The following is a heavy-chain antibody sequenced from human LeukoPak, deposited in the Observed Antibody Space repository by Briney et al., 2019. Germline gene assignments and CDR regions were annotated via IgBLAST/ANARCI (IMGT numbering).Heavy chain of an antibody. D-gene: IGHD2-2*01. CDR3: AREPGYCSSTSCYERYYFDY. J-gene: IGHJ4*02. Sequence: SETLSLTCTVSGGSISGYYWSWIRQPPGKGLEWIGEINHSGSTNYNPSLKSRVTISVDTSKNQFSLKLSSVTAADTAVYYCAREPGYCSSTSCYERYYFDYWGQGTLVTVSS. CDR1: GGSISGYY. V-gene: IGHV4-34*01. CDR2: INHSGST.